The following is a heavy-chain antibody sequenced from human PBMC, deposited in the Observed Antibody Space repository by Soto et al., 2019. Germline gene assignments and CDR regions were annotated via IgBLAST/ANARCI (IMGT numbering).Heavy chain of an antibody. V-gene: IGHV4-59*01. CDR2: IYYSGST. Sequence: SETLSLTCTVSVGGSFSSYYWSWIRQPPGKGLEWIGYIYYSGSTNYNPSLKSRLTMSVHTSQNQFSLKVNSVTAADTAVYYCARNRGNYFDSWGQGILVTVSS. CDR1: VGGSFSSYY. CDR3: ARNRGNYFDS. J-gene: IGHJ4*02.